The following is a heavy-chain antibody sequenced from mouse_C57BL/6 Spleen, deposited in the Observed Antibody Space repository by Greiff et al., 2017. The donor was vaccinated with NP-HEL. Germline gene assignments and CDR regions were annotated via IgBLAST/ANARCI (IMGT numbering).Heavy chain of an antibody. CDR1: GYAFSSSW. CDR3: ARKGGIYYDYDGDAMDY. D-gene: IGHD2-4*01. V-gene: IGHV1-82*01. CDR2: IYPGDGDT. J-gene: IGHJ4*01. Sequence: VQLQQSGPELVKPGASVKISCKASGYAFSSSWMNWVKQRPGKGLEWIGRIYPGDGDTNYNGKFKGKATLTADKSSSTAYMQLSSLTSEDSAVYFCARKGGIYYDYDGDAMDYWGQGTSVTVSS.